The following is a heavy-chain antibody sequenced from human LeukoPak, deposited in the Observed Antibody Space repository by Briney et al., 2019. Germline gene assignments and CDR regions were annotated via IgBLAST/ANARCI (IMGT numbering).Heavy chain of an antibody. J-gene: IGHJ4*02. V-gene: IGHV1-2*02. CDR3: ARGGKNDFWSGYPEY. D-gene: IGHD3-3*01. CDR1: GYTFTGYY. CDR2: VNPNSGGT. Sequence: ASVKVSCKASGYTFTGYYMHWVRQAPGQGLEWMGWVNPNSGGTNYAQKFQGRVTMTRDTSISTAYMEPSRLRSDDTAVYYCARGGKNDFWSGYPEYWGQGTLVTASS.